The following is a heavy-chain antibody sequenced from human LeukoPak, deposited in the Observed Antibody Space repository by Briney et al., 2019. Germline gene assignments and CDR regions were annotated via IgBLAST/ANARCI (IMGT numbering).Heavy chain of an antibody. CDR3: ARHLFGSGYYPDY. V-gene: IGHV4-39*01. D-gene: IGHD3-22*01. Sequence: SETLSLTCTVSGGSIGSSNYYWGWIRQPPGKGLEWIGTIYYHGSTYYNPSLKSRVTISVDTSKNQFSLKLTSVTATDTAVYYCARHLFGSGYYPDYWGQGTLVTVSS. CDR1: GGSIGSSNYY. J-gene: IGHJ4*02. CDR2: IYYHGST.